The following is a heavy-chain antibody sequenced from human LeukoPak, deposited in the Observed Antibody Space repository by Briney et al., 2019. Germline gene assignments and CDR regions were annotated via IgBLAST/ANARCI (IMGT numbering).Heavy chain of an antibody. Sequence: SETLSLTCTVSGGSISSSGHYWGWIRQPPGEGLEWVGSIYHSGSTYYNPSLKSRVTISVDTSKNQFSLKLSSVTAADTAVYYCARHQGLAWSGYYMGYWGQGSLVTVSS. CDR2: IYHSGST. J-gene: IGHJ4*02. CDR3: ARHQGLAWSGYYMGY. D-gene: IGHD3-3*01. CDR1: GGSISSSGHY. V-gene: IGHV4-39*01.